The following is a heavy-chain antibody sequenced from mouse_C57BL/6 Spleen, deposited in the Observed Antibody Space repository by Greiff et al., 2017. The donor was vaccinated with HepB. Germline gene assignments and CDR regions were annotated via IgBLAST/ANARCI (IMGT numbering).Heavy chain of an antibody. CDR3: ARRGIYYGSSNPLFDY. J-gene: IGHJ2*01. V-gene: IGHV1-18*01. CDR2: INPNNGGT. Sequence: DVKLQESGPELVKPGASVKIPCKASGYTFTDYNMDWVKQSHGKSLEWIGDINPNNGGTIYNQKFKGKATLTVDKSSSTAYMELRSLTSEDTAVYYCARRGIYYGSSNPLFDYWGQGTTLTVSS. D-gene: IGHD2-2*01. CDR1: GYTFTDYN.